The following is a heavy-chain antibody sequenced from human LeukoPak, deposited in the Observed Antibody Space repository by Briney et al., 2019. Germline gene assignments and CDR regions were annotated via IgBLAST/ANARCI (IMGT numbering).Heavy chain of an antibody. D-gene: IGHD3-9*01. CDR2: IYYSGST. CDR3: ARKKSSYYDILTGYSYFDY. V-gene: IGHV4-59*08. CDR1: GGSISSYY. J-gene: IGHJ4*02. Sequence: PSETLSLTCTVSGGSISSYYWSWIRQPPGKGLEWIGYIYYSGSTNYNPSLKSRVTISVDTSKNQFSLKLSSVTAADTAVYYCARKKSSYYDILTGYSYFDYWGQGTLVTVSS.